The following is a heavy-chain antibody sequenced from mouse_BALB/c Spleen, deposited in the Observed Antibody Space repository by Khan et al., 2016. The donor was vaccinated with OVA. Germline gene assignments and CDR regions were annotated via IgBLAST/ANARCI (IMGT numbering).Heavy chain of an antibody. V-gene: IGHV5-6*01. CDR1: GFIFSSYS. D-gene: IGHD4-1*01. CDR2: ISSGGDYT. CDR3: TSHLTGSFAY. Sequence: EVELVESGGDLAKPGGSLKLSCAASGFIFSSYSMSWVRQTPDKRLEWVATISSGGDYTYYPDSMKGRFTISTDDAKNTLYLQLSSLKSEDTAMYYCTSHLTGSFAYWGQGTLVTVSA. J-gene: IGHJ3*01.